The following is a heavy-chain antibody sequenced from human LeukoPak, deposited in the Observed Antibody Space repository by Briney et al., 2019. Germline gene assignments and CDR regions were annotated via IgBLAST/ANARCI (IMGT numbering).Heavy chain of an antibody. CDR2: ISGSGGST. CDR3: AKGGAAWGSIAVAGNFDY. J-gene: IGHJ4*02. Sequence: PGGSLRLSCAASGFTFSSYAMSWVRQAPGKGLEWVSAISGSGGSTYYADSVKGRFTISRDNSKNTLYLQMNSLRAEDTAVYYCAKGGAAWGSIAVAGNFDYWGQGTLVTVSS. V-gene: IGHV3-23*01. CDR1: GFTFSSYA. D-gene: IGHD6-19*01.